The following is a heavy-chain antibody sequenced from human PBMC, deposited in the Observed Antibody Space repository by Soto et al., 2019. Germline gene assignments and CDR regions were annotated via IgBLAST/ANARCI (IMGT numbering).Heavy chain of an antibody. J-gene: IGHJ4*02. Sequence: SETLSLTCTVSGGSISSGGYYWSWIRQHPGKGLEWIGYIYYSGSTYYNPSLKSRVTISVDTSKNQFSLKLSSVTAADTAVYYCARVGYFDSPDSIPYFDCWGQGTLVTVSS. CDR1: GGSISSGGYY. D-gene: IGHD3-9*01. CDR3: ARVGYFDSPDSIPYFDC. CDR2: IYYSGST. V-gene: IGHV4-31*03.